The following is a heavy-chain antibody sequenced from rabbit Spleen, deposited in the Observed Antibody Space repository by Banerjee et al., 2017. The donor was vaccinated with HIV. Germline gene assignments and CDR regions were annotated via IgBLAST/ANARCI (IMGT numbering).Heavy chain of an antibody. CDR2: INASTGKP. CDR1: GFDFRHYY. Sequence: QEQVVESGGGLVQPGGSLKLSCKASGFDFRHYYMSWVRQGPGKGLEWIACINASTGKPVYATWASGRFTISRTSSTTVTLRMTSLTAADRATYFCARDLVGVIGWNFDLWGQGTLVTVS. CDR3: ARDLVGVIGWNFDL. J-gene: IGHJ4*01. D-gene: IGHD1-1*01. V-gene: IGHV1S45*01.